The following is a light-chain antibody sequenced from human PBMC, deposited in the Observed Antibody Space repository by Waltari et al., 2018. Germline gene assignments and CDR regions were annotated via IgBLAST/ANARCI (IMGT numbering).Light chain of an antibody. V-gene: IGKV1-5*03. CDR3: QQYETYST. CDR1: QHISTG. CDR2: RAS. Sequence: DIQMTQSPSTLSASVGDRVTITCRASQHISTGLAWYQQKPGKAPKLLIDRASNLQSGVPSRFSGSGSGTEFTLTISSLQPDDFATYYCQQYETYSTFGQGTKLEIK. J-gene: IGKJ2*01.